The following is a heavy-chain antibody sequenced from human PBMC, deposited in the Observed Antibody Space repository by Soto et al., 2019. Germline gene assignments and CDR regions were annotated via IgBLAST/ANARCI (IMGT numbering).Heavy chain of an antibody. Sequence: GSLRLSCAASGFTFSDYYMSWIRQAPGKGLEWVAYISSSGGSIYYADSVKGRFTISRDNAKNSLFLQMNSLRAEDTAVYYCARDAERGSGYGPFDNWGQGTLVTVSS. V-gene: IGHV3-11*01. CDR1: GFTFSDYY. D-gene: IGHD5-12*01. CDR3: ARDAERGSGYGPFDN. J-gene: IGHJ4*02. CDR2: ISSSGGSI.